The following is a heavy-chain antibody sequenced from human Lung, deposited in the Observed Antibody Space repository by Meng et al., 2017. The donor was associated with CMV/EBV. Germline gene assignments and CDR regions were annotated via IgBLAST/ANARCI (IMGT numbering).Heavy chain of an antibody. CDR1: GFTFSYYT. CDR3: ARIFEHGGELPITPLDYYGMDV. V-gene: IGHV3-21*01. Sequence: GEXXKISCAASGFTFSYYTMNWVRQAPGKGLEWVSSTTSESSYIFYADSVKGRFTVSRDNAKNSLYLQMNSLRAEDTAVYYCARIFEHGGELPITPLDYYGMDVWGQGTTVTVSS. D-gene: IGHD3-10*01. J-gene: IGHJ6*02. CDR2: TTSESSYI.